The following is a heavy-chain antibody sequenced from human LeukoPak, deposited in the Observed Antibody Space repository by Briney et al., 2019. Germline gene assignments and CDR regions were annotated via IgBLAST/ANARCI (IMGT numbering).Heavy chain of an antibody. Sequence: QPGRSLRLSCAASGFTFSSYGMHWVRQAPGKGLEWVAVISYDGSNKYYADSVEGRFTISRDNSKNTLYLQMNSLRAEDTAVYYCAKGQDSSGYYLLDYWGQGTLVTVSS. D-gene: IGHD3-22*01. V-gene: IGHV3-30*18. CDR2: ISYDGSNK. J-gene: IGHJ4*02. CDR1: GFTFSSYG. CDR3: AKGQDSSGYYLLDY.